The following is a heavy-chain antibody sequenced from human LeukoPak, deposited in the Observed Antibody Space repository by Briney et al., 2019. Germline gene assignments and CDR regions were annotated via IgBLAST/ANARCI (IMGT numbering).Heavy chain of an antibody. Sequence: ASVKVSCKASGYTFTSYGISWVRQAPGQGLEWMGWISACNGNTNYAQKLQGRVTMTTDTSTSTAYMELRSLRSDDTAVYYCAREPGERFYDGSGYYFNWFDPWGQGTLVTVSS. CDR3: AREPGERFYDGSGYYFNWFDP. CDR2: ISACNGNT. V-gene: IGHV1-18*01. CDR1: GYTFTSYG. J-gene: IGHJ5*02. D-gene: IGHD3-22*01.